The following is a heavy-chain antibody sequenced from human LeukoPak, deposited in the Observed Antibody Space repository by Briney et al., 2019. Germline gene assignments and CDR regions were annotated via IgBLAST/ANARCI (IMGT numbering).Heavy chain of an antibody. V-gene: IGHV4-4*07. CDR2: IYVSGSS. J-gene: IGHJ2*01. CDR3: ARVGRVAVVGWYFAL. D-gene: IGHD3-3*01. Sequence: PSETLSLTFTVSGASISSYYWSWIRQPAGKGLEWIGRIYVSGSSVYNPSLKSRVTISVDTSKNQLSLRLKSVTAADTAVYYCARVGRVAVVGWYFALWGRGTLVTVSS. CDR1: GASISSYY.